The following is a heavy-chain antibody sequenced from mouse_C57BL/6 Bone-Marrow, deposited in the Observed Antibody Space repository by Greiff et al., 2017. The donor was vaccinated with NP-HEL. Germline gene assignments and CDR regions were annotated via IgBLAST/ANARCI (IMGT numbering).Heavy chain of an antibody. J-gene: IGHJ4*01. CDR3: AREAYYSKGYAMDY. CDR1: GYTFTSYG. Sequence: VQLQQSGAELARPGASVKLSCKASGYTFTSYGIRWVKQRTGQGLEWIGEIYPRSGNTYYNEKFKGKATLTADKSSSTAYMELRSLTSEDTAVYFCAREAYYSKGYAMDYWGQGTSVTVSS. V-gene: IGHV1-81*01. D-gene: IGHD2-5*01. CDR2: IYPRSGNT.